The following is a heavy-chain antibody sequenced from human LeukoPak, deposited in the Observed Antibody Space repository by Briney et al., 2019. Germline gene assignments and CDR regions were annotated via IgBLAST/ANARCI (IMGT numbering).Heavy chain of an antibody. V-gene: IGHV5-51*01. Sequence: GESLKISCKGSGYSFTSYWIGWVRQMPGKGLEWMGSIYPGDSDTRYSPSFQGQVTISADRSINTAFSQWSSLKASDTAMYYCARSQTTSPASGFEYWGQGALVPVSS. CDR1: GYSFTSYW. J-gene: IGHJ4*02. D-gene: IGHD4-17*01. CDR2: IYPGDSDT. CDR3: ARSQTTSPASGFEY.